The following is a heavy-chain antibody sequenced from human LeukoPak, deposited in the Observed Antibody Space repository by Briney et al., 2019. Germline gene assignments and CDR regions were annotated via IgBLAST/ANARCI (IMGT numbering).Heavy chain of an antibody. CDR2: ISYDGSNK. D-gene: IGHD2-2*02. Sequence: GGSLRLSCAASGFTFSSYGMHWVRQAPGKGLEWVAVISYDGSNKYYADSVKGRFTISRDNSKNTLYLQMNSLRAEDTAVYYCARDKESYCSSTSCYRGALYYYGMDVWGQGTTVTVSS. V-gene: IGHV3-30*03. CDR1: GFTFSSYG. J-gene: IGHJ6*02. CDR3: ARDKESYCSSTSCYRGALYYYGMDV.